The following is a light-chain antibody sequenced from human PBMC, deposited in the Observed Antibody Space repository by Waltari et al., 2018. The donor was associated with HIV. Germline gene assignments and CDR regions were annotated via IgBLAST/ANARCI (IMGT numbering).Light chain of an antibody. CDR1: QSLLYSSSNKNS. Sequence: DIVMTQSPDSLAVSLGERVTINCKSRQSLLYSSSNKNSLVWYQQKPGQPPKLLIYWASTRDSGVPERFSGSGSGTDFTLTISSLQAADVAVYYCQQHYTSPHTFGQGTKLEIK. V-gene: IGKV4-1*01. CDR3: QQHYTSPHT. J-gene: IGKJ2*01. CDR2: WAS.